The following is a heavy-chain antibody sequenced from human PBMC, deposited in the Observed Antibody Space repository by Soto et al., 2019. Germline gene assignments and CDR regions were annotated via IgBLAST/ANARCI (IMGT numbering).Heavy chain of an antibody. CDR1: GFTFSSYG. V-gene: IGHV3-33*01. CDR2: IWYDGSNK. CDR3: ARDIDTIFGVVTDYYYYGMDV. J-gene: IGHJ6*02. D-gene: IGHD3-3*01. Sequence: GGSLRLSCAASGFTFSSYGMHWGRQAPGKGLEWVAVIWYDGSNKYYADSVKGRFTISRDNSKNTLYLQMNSLRAEDTAVYYCARDIDTIFGVVTDYYYYGMDVWGQGTTVTVSS.